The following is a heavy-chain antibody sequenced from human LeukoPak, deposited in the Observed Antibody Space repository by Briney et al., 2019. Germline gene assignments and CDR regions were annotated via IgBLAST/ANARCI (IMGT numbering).Heavy chain of an antibody. CDR2: MNPDSGNT. J-gene: IGHJ4*02. CDR3: ARRIAAAGVGIVY. CDR1: GHTFTSYD. Sequence: ASVKVSCKASGHTFTSYDINWVRQATGQGLEWMGWMNPDSGNTGYAQKFQGRVTMTRNHSISIAYMELSSLTSEDTAVYYCARRIAAAGVGIVYWGQGTLVTVSS. V-gene: IGHV1-8*01. D-gene: IGHD6-13*01.